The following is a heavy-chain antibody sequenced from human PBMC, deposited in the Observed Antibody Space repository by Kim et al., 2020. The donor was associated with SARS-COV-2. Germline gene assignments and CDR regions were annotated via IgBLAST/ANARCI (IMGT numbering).Heavy chain of an antibody. CDR3: ARGGGESYDY. V-gene: IGHV4-31*02. D-gene: IGHD3-10*01. J-gene: IGHJ4*02. CDR2: ST. Sequence: STYYNPSLKSRVTISVDTSKNQFSLKLSSVTAADTAVYYCARGGGESYDYWGQGTLVTVYS.